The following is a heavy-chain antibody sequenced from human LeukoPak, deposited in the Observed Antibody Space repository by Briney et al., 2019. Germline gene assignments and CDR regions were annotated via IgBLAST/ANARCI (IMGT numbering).Heavy chain of an antibody. J-gene: IGHJ4*02. D-gene: IGHD3-10*01. CDR2: IYYSGST. Sequence: SETLSLTCTVSGGSISSYYWSWIRQPPGKGLEWIGYIYYSGSTNYNPSLKSRATISIDTSKNQFSLKLSSVTAADTAVYYCATSTNLWSTIDYWGQGTLVTVSS. V-gene: IGHV4-59*08. CDR3: ATSTNLWSTIDY. CDR1: GGSISSYY.